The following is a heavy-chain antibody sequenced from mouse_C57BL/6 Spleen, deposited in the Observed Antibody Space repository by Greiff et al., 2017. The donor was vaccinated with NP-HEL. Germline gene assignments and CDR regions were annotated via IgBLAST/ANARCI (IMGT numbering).Heavy chain of an antibody. J-gene: IGHJ4*01. CDR1: GYTFTSYW. CDR3: ARNYYDYDGYAMDC. V-gene: IGHV1-64*01. CDR2: IHPNSGST. D-gene: IGHD2-4*01. Sequence: QVQLQQPGAELVKPGASVKLSCKASGYTFTSYWMHWVKQRPGQGLEWIGMIHPNSGSTNYNEKFKSKATLTVDKSSSTAYMQLSSLTSEDSAVYYCARNYYDYDGYAMDCWGQGTSVTVSS.